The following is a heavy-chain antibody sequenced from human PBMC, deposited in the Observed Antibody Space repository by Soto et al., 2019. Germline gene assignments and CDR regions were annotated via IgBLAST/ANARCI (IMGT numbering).Heavy chain of an antibody. V-gene: IGHV4-59*01. D-gene: IGHD6-13*01. J-gene: IGHJ5*02. CDR2: IYYSGST. CDR3: ARDYGIAAAGGWFDP. Sequence: SETLSLTCTVSGGSISSYYWSWIRQPPGKGLEWIGYIYYSGSTNYNPSLKSRVTISVDTSKNQFSLKLSSVTAADTAVYYCARDYGIAAAGGWFDPWGQGTLVTVSS. CDR1: GGSISSYY.